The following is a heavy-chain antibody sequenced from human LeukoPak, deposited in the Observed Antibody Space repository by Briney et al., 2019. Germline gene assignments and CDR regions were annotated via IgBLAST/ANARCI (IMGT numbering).Heavy chain of an antibody. Sequence: GRSLRLSCAASGFTFSSYGMHWVRQAPGKGLEWVAVIWYDGSNKYYADSVKGRFTISRDNSKNTLYLQMNSMRAEDTAVYYCEKDLGIAGYWGQGTLVTVSS. CDR3: EKDLGIAGY. V-gene: IGHV3-33*06. D-gene: IGHD6-13*01. CDR1: GFTFSSYG. CDR2: IWYDGSNK. J-gene: IGHJ4*02.